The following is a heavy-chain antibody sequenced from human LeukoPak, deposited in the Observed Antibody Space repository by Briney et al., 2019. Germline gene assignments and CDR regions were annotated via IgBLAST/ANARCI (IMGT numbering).Heavy chain of an antibody. V-gene: IGHV3-33*01. Sequence: GRSLRLSCAASGFTVSNYDMHWVRQAPGKGLEWVAVIWSDGSDKYYEASVKGRFTISRDNSKNTLDLQMNSLRAEDTAVYYCARATQWLLFDYWGQGTLVTVSS. D-gene: IGHD3-22*01. J-gene: IGHJ4*02. CDR1: GFTVSNYD. CDR2: IWSDGSDK. CDR3: ARATQWLLFDY.